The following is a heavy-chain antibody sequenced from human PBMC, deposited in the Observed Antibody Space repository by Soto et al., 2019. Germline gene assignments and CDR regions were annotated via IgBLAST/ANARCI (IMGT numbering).Heavy chain of an antibody. CDR1: GITFSSDG. Sequence: EGSLRRSLAAAGITFSSDGMHWDHHAPGKGLEWVVVIYYDGGSKYYGDSVKGRFTISRDNSKNTLYLQMNSLRAEDTAVYYCVRERSGICGWFDPCGQRPPVPASS. CDR3: VRERSGICGWFDP. V-gene: IGHV3-33*01. CDR2: IYYDGGSK. D-gene: IGHD1-1*01. J-gene: IGHJ5*02.